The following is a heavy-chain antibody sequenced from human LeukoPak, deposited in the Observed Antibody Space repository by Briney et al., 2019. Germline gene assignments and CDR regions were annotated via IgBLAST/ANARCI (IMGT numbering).Heavy chain of an antibody. J-gene: IGHJ4*02. CDR3: AKDRIAYYYDSSGSTEDY. V-gene: IGHV3-23*01. CDR1: GFTFSSYA. D-gene: IGHD3-22*01. Sequence: GGSLRLSCAASGFTFSSYAMSWVRQAPGKGLEWVSAISGSGGSTYYADSVKGRFTISRDNPKNTLYLQMNSLRAEDTAVYYCAKDRIAYYYDSSGSTEDYWGQGTLVTVSS. CDR2: ISGSGGST.